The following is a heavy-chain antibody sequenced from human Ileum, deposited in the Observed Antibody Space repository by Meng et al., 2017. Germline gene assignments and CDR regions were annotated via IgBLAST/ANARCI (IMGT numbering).Heavy chain of an antibody. CDR2: IWTDENDR. Sequence: GESLKISCAASGFTFRATGMHWVRQAPGKGLEWVARIWTDENDRQYADSVKGRFTISRDNSEGTLYLQMNNLRSEDTAVYYCVRDGDRTSWPLDLWGQGTLVTVSS. D-gene: IGHD6-19*01. CDR1: GFTFRATG. J-gene: IGHJ4*02. V-gene: IGHV3-33*08. CDR3: VRDGDRTSWPLDL.